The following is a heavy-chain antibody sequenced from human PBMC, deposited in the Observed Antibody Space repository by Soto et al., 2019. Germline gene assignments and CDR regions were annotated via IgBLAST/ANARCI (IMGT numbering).Heavy chain of an antibody. CDR1: GFSLSDYA. Sequence: GSLRLSCVASGFSLSDYAVNWVRQAPGKGLEWVPFISSDSRTIYYADSVEGRFTVSRDNARNSVSLQMDSLRDEDAAVYYCARIKLVEWFFINVDVYDMDVWGQGTPVTVSS. D-gene: IGHD3-3*01. CDR3: ARIKLVEWFFINVDVYDMDV. CDR2: ISSDSRTI. J-gene: IGHJ6*02. V-gene: IGHV3-48*02.